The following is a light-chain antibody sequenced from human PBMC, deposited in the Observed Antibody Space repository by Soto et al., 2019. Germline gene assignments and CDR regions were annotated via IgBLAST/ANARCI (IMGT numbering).Light chain of an antibody. CDR2: DAS. CDR3: QQRSNWQVT. V-gene: IGKV3-11*01. J-gene: IGKJ5*01. Sequence: EIVLTQSPATLSLSPGERATLSCRASQSVSSYLAWYQKKPGQPPRLLIYDASNRATGIPARFSGSGSGTDFTLTISSLEPEDFAVYYCQQRSNWQVTFGQGTRLEI. CDR1: QSVSSY.